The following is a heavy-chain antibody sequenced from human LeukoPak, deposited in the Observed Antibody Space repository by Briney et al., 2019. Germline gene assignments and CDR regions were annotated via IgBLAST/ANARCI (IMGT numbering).Heavy chain of an antibody. CDR1: GFTFNNYW. CDR2: IKQDGSEK. CDR3: AKRPAMITFGGVGLDAFDI. J-gene: IGHJ3*02. V-gene: IGHV3-7*03. Sequence: GGSLRLSCAASGFTFNNYWMSWVRQAPGKGLEWVANIKQDGSEKNYVDSVKGRFTISRDNAESSLYLQMNSLRAEDTAVYYCAKRPAMITFGGVGLDAFDIWGQGTMVTVSS. D-gene: IGHD3-16*01.